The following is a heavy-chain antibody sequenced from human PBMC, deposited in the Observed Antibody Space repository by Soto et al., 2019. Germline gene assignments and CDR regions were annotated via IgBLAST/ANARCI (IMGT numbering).Heavy chain of an antibody. J-gene: IGHJ4*02. V-gene: IGHV4-34*01. D-gene: IGHD3-10*01. CDR2: INHSGST. CDR3: ARRTMVRGVIKGPYDY. Sequence: SETLSLTCAVYGGSFSGYYWSWIRQPPGKGLEWIGEINHSGSTNYNPSLKSRVTISVDTSKNQFSLKLSSVTAADTAVYYCARRTMVRGVIKGPYDYWGQGTLVTVSS. CDR1: GGSFSGYY.